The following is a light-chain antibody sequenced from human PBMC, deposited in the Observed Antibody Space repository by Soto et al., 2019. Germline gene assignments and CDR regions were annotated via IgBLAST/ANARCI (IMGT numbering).Light chain of an antibody. Sequence: EIVMTQSPATLSVSPGERATLSCRASQRISSSLAWYQQKPDQSPRLLIYDASTRATGIPARFSGSGSGTDFTLTISSLQSEDFAVYYCQQRSNWRWTFGQGTRVEIK. J-gene: IGKJ1*01. CDR2: DAS. CDR1: QRISSS. CDR3: QQRSNWRWT. V-gene: IGKV3-15*01.